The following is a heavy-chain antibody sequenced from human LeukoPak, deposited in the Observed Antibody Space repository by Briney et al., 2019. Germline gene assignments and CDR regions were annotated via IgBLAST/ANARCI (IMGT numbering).Heavy chain of an antibody. J-gene: IGHJ4*02. CDR2: INPNSGGT. Sequence: ASVKVSCRASGYTFTGYYMHWVRQAPGQGLEWMGWINPNSGGTNYAQKFQGRVTMTRDTSISTAYMELSRLRSDDTAVYYCAKPRGPYYYDSSGYSHWGQGTLVTVSS. V-gene: IGHV1-2*02. CDR3: AKPRGPYYYDSSGYSH. D-gene: IGHD3-22*01. CDR1: GYTFTGYY.